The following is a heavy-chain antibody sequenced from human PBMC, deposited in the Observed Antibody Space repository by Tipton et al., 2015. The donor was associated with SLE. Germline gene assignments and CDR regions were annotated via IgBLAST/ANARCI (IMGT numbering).Heavy chain of an antibody. V-gene: IGHV4-59*01. J-gene: IGHJ3*02. CDR2: IYYSGST. D-gene: IGHD2-15*01. CDR1: GGSLSSYY. Sequence: TLSLTCTVSGGSLSSYYWSWIRQPPGKGLEWIGYIYYSGSTNYNPSLKSRVTISVDTSKNQFSLKLSSVTAADTAVYYCARVARSGGSCYSGYDAFDIWGQGTMVTVSS. CDR3: ARVARSGGSCYSGYDAFDI.